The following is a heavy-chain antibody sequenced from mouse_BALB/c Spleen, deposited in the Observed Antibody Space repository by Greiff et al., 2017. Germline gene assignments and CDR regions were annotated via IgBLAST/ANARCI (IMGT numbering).Heavy chain of an antibody. CDR2: IWGDGST. CDR3: ARVYGDYYWYAY. CDR1: GFSLTGYG. D-gene: IGHD2-13*01. V-gene: IGHV2-6-7*01. Sequence: QVQLKESGPGLVAPSQSLSFTCTASGFSLTGYGVNWVRQPPGKGLEWLGMIWGDGSTDYNSALKSRLSISKDNSKSQVFLKMNSLQTDDTARYYCARVYGDYYWYAYWGQGTLVTVSA. J-gene: IGHJ3*01.